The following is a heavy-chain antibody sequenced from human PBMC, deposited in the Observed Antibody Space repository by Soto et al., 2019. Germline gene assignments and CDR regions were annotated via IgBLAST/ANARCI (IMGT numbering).Heavy chain of an antibody. CDR3: ARGVGANAFDI. CDR2: ISSSSYI. Sequence: LRLSCAASGFTFSSYSMNWVRQAPGKGLEWVSSISSSSYIYYADSVKGRFTISRDNAKNSLYLQMNSLRAEDTAVYYCARGVGANAFDIWGQGTMVTVSS. D-gene: IGHD1-26*01. V-gene: IGHV3-21*01. CDR1: GFTFSSYS. J-gene: IGHJ3*02.